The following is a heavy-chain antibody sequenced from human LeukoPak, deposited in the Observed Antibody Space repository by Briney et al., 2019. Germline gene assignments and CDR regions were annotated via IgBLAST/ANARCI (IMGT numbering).Heavy chain of an antibody. CDR1: GFSFSSHG. V-gene: IGHV3-33*01. CDR2: IWYDGSKT. D-gene: IGHD3-3*01. CDR3: AREASDYYRDF. J-gene: IGHJ4*02. Sequence: GGSLRLSCAASGFSFSSHGMHWVRQAPGKGLDWVAVIWYDGSKTSYADSVKGRFTISRDDSKNTLYLQMNSLRAEDTAVYYCAREASDYYRDFWGQGTLVTVSS.